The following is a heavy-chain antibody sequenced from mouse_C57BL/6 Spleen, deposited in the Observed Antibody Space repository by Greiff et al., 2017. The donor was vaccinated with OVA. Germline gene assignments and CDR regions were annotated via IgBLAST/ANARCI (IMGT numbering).Heavy chain of an antibody. V-gene: IGHV1-82*01. CDR3: ARWDYERFAY. D-gene: IGHD2-4*01. CDR2: IYPGDGDT. J-gene: IGHJ3*01. Sequence: VQLQHSGPELVKPGASVKISCKASGYAFSSSWMTWVKQRPGKGLEWIGRIYPGDGDTNYNGKFKGKATLTADKSSSTAYMQLSSLTSEDSAVYFCARWDYERFAYWGQGTLVTVSA. CDR1: GYAFSSSW.